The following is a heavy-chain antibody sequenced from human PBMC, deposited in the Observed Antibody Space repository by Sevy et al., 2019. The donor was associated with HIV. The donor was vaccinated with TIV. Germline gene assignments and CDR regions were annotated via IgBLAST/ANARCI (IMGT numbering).Heavy chain of an antibody. Sequence: GGTLRLSCAASGFTFNRYSMHWVRQAPGKGLEWVATISFDATNKHYPDSVKGRFTISRDNFQNSLFLQMDSLRPEDTAVYYCALERLSSDVAEYFQNWGQGTLVTVSS. V-gene: IGHV3-30-3*01. CDR2: ISFDATNK. J-gene: IGHJ1*01. D-gene: IGHD1-1*01. CDR3: ALERLSSDVAEYFQN. CDR1: GFTFNRYS.